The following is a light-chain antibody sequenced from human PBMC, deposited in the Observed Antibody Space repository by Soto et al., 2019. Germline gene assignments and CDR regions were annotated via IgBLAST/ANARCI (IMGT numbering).Light chain of an antibody. CDR1: QSLNRY. V-gene: IGKV3-20*01. J-gene: IGKJ5*01. Sequence: EIVLTQSPGALSLSPGERVTLSCRASQSLNRYLAWYQQRPGQAPRLLIFGSSSRATGVPDRFSGSGSGTDFTLSISRLEPEDFAVYYCQQYGSAPITFGQGTRLEIK. CDR2: GSS. CDR3: QQYGSAPIT.